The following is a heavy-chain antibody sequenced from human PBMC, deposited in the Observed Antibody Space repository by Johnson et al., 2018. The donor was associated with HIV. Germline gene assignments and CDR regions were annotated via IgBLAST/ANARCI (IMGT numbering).Heavy chain of an antibody. CDR2: ISWNSGSI. J-gene: IGHJ3*02. CDR1: GFTFSSYD. CDR3: AKAGYDYVWGSYKGAFDI. D-gene: IGHD3-16*01. Sequence: VQLVESGGGLVQPGGSLRLSCAASGFTFSSYDMHWVHQAPGKGLEWVSGISWNSGSIGYADSVKGRFTISRDNAKNSLYLQMNSLRAEDTALYYCAKAGYDYVWGSYKGAFDIWGQGTMVTVSS. V-gene: IGHV3-9*01.